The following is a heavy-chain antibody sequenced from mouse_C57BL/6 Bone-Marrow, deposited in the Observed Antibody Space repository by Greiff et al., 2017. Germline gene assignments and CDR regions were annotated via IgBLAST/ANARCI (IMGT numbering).Heavy chain of an antibody. D-gene: IGHD4-1*01. Sequence: VKLQQPGAELVRPGTSVKLSCKASGYTFTSYWMHWVKQRPGQGLEWIGVIDPSDSYTNYNQKFKGKATLTVDTSSSTAYMHLSSLTSEDSAVYYCARSDWDGYFDYWGQGTTLTVSS. V-gene: IGHV1-59*01. CDR3: ARSDWDGYFDY. CDR1: GYTFTSYW. J-gene: IGHJ2*01. CDR2: IDPSDSYT.